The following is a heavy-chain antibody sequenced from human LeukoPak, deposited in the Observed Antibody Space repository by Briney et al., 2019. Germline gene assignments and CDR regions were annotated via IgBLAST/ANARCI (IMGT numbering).Heavy chain of an antibody. Sequence: GGSLRLSCAASGFSFSDFCMSWVRQAPGKGLEWVAFINHPGTEKYYVDSVGGRFTISRDNAKNSLYLQMNSLRAEDTAIYYCTRDWLDASLDYWGQGVLVTVSS. CDR2: INHPGTEK. D-gene: IGHD6-19*01. J-gene: IGHJ4*02. CDR1: GFSFSDFC. V-gene: IGHV3-7*01. CDR3: TRDWLDASLDY.